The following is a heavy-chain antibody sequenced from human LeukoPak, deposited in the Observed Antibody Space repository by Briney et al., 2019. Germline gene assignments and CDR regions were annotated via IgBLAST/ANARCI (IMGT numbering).Heavy chain of an antibody. CDR1: GFTSDDYG. J-gene: IGHJ3*02. D-gene: IGHD1-26*01. CDR3: ARVVTIVGATSAFDI. CDR2: INWNGGST. Sequence: GGSLRLSCAASGFTSDDYGMSWVRQAPGKGLEWVSGINWNGGSTGYADSVKGRFTISRDNAKNSLYLQMNSLRAEDTALYYCARVVTIVGATSAFDIWGQGTMVTVSS. V-gene: IGHV3-20*04.